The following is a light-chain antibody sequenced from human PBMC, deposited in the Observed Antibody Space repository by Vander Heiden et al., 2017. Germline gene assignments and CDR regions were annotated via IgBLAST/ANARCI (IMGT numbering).Light chain of an antibody. Sequence: IVMTQSPDSLAVSLGERATLNCKSSPSVLYSSNNKNYLVWYQQKPGQPPKLLIYWASTRESGVPDRFSGSGSGTDFTLTISSLQAEDVAVYYCQQYYSTPQTFGQGTKLEIK. CDR1: PSVLYSSNNKNY. V-gene: IGKV4-1*01. CDR2: WAS. J-gene: IGKJ2*01. CDR3: QQYYSTPQT.